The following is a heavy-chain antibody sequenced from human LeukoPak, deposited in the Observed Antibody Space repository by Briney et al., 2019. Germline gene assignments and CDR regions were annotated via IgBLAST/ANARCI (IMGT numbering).Heavy chain of an antibody. J-gene: IGHJ4*02. CDR3: ARDDFSGDFWSGWGY. D-gene: IGHD3-3*01. Sequence: GGSLRLSCAASRFTFSSYSMNWVRQAPGKGLEWVSSISSSSSYIYYADSVKGRFTISRDNAKNSLYLQMNSLRAEDTAVYYCARDDFSGDFWSGWGYWGQGTLVTVSS. CDR2: ISSSSSYI. V-gene: IGHV3-21*01. CDR1: RFTFSSYS.